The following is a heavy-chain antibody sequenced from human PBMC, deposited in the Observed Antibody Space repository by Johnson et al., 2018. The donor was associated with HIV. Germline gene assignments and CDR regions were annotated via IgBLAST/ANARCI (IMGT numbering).Heavy chain of an antibody. J-gene: IGHJ3*02. D-gene: IGHD1-26*01. CDR3: ARGSSGSWDAFDI. CDR1: GFTFNNYW. CDR2: IKQDGSEK. Sequence: VQLVESGGGLVQPGGSLRLSCAASGFTFNNYWMSWVRQAPGKGLEWVANIKQDGSEKYYVDSVKGRFTISRDNAKNSLYLQMNSLRAEDTAVYYCARGSSGSWDAFDIWGQGTMVTVSS. V-gene: IGHV3-7*05.